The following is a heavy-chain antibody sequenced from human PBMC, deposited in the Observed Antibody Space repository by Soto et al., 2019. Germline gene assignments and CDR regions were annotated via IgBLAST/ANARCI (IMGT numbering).Heavy chain of an antibody. Sequence: QVQLVQSGAEVKKPGSSVKVSCKASGGTFSSYTISWVRQAPGQGLEWMGRIIPILGIANYAQKFQGRVTITADKSTSTAYMELSSLRSEDTAVYYCARRGITMVRGAGPYGMDVWGQGTTVTVSS. CDR2: IIPILGIA. V-gene: IGHV1-69*02. CDR3: ARRGITMVRGAGPYGMDV. J-gene: IGHJ6*02. CDR1: GGTFSSYT. D-gene: IGHD3-10*01.